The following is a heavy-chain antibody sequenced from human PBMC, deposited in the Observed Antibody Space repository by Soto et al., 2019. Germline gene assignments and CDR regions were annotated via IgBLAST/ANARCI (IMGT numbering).Heavy chain of an antibody. Sequence: EVQLVESGGGLVQPGGSLRLSCATSGFSFGNYWMSWVRQAPGKGLEWVANIKQDGGEKYYVDSAKGRFIISRDNAQNSLLLQMNGLRVEDTAVYYCARKGCFGGRCHDAFDIWGQGTVVTVTS. D-gene: IGHD2-15*01. J-gene: IGHJ3*02. CDR3: ARKGCFGGRCHDAFDI. CDR1: GFSFGNYW. V-gene: IGHV3-7*01. CDR2: IKQDGGEK.